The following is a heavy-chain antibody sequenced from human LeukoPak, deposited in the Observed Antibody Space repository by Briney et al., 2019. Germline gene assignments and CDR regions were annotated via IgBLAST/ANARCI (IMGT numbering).Heavy chain of an antibody. CDR3: ARGGYSSSSFDY. Sequence: SVKVSCKASGGTFSSYAISWVRQAPGQGLEWMGGIIPIFGTANYAQKFQGRVTITTDESTSTAYMELSSLRSEDTAVYYCARGGYSSSSFDYWGQGTLVTVSS. V-gene: IGHV1-69*05. CDR1: GGTFSSYA. CDR2: IIPIFGTA. D-gene: IGHD6-6*01. J-gene: IGHJ4*02.